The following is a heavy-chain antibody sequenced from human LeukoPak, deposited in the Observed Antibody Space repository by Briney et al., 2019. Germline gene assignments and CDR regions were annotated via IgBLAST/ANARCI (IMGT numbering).Heavy chain of an antibody. CDR1: GYTFTGYY. D-gene: IGHD3-9*01. CDR3: ATGRTYYDILTGYFAPSPFDY. J-gene: IGHJ4*02. Sequence: GASVKVSCKASGYTFTGYYMHWVRQAPGQGLEWMGWINPNSGGTNYAQKFQGRVTMTEDTSTDTAYMELSSLRSEDTAVYYCATGRTYYDILTGYFAPSPFDYWGQGTLVTVSS. V-gene: IGHV1-2*02. CDR2: INPNSGGT.